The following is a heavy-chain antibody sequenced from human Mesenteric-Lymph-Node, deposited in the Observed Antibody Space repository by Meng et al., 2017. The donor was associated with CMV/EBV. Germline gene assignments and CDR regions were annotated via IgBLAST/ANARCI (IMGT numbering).Heavy chain of an antibody. Sequence: GESLKISCAASGFIFDDYGMSWVRQGPGKGLEWVSSFSGYDGVSYYADSVKGRFTISRDNSKNTLFLQMSSLRAEDTAIYYCAKERERWLQYYYFDSWGQGTLVTVSS. CDR3: AKERERWLQYYYFDS. CDR2: FSGYDGVS. J-gene: IGHJ4*02. CDR1: GFIFDDYG. V-gene: IGHV3-23*01. D-gene: IGHD5-24*01.